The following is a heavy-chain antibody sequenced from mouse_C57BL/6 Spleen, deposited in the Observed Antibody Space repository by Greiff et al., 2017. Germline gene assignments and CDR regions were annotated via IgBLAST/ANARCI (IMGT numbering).Heavy chain of an antibody. CDR2: INYDGSST. V-gene: IGHV5-16*01. CDR1: GFTFSDYY. J-gene: IGHJ2*01. CDR3: AREDRANCFDY. D-gene: IGHD3-3*01. Sequence: EVPVVESEGGLVQPGSSMKLSCTASGFTFSDYYMACVRQFPEKGLEWFANINYDGSSTYYRDSLKSRFIISRDNAKNILYLQMSSLKSEDTATYYCAREDRANCFDYWGQGTTLTVSS.